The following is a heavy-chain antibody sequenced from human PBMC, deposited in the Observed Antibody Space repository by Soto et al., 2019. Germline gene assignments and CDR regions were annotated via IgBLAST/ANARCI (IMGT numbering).Heavy chain of an antibody. J-gene: IGHJ4*02. Sequence: ESLKISCKGSGYSFTSYWIGWVRQMPGKGLEWMGIIYPGDSDTRYSPSFQGQVTISADKSISTAYLQWSSLKASDTAMYYCARLIYDILTGFSIPEYYFDYWGQGTLVTVSS. V-gene: IGHV5-51*01. CDR3: ARLIYDILTGFSIPEYYFDY. CDR1: GYSFTSYW. D-gene: IGHD3-9*01. CDR2: IYPGDSDT.